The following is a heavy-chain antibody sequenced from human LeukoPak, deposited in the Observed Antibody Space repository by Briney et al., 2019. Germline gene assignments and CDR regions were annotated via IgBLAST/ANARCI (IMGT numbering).Heavy chain of an antibody. V-gene: IGHV4-59*08. CDR2: IYYSGST. CDR1: GGSISSYY. CDR3: ARAPGGIAVAGSPFDY. Sequence: PSETLSLTCTVSGGSISSYYWSWIRQPPGKGLEWIGYIYYSGSTNYNPSLKSRVTISVDTSKNQFSLKLSSVTAADTAVYYCARAPGGIAVAGSPFDYWGQGTLVTVSS. J-gene: IGHJ4*02. D-gene: IGHD6-19*01.